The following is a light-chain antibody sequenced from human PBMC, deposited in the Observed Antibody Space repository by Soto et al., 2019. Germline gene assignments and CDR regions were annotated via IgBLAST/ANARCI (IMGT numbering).Light chain of an antibody. V-gene: IGLV2-8*01. CDR2: EIT. J-gene: IGLJ1*01. Sequence: QSALTQPPSASGALGQSVTISCTGTSSDVGGYNYVSWYQQPPGRAPKLNIYEITNRPSGVPDRFSGSKSGNTASLTVSGLHAEDEADYYFSSYGGSNNYVFGTGTKLTVL. CDR3: SSYGGSNNYV. CDR1: SSDVGGYNY.